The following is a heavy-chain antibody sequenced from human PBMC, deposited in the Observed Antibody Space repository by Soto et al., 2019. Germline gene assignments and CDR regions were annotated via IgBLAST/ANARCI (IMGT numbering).Heavy chain of an antibody. J-gene: IGHJ3*02. CDR2: IKQAGSEK. V-gene: IGHV3-7*01. Sequence: EVQLVESGGGLVQPGGSLRLSCAASGFTFSRYWMSWVRQAPGKGLEWVANIKQAGSEKYYVESVKGRFTMSRDNTKKSLYLQMNSLRAEDTAVYYCVRDDTRRNNDFWSGHYTTDAFDIWGQGRMVTVSS. CDR3: VRDDTRRNNDFWSGHYTTDAFDI. CDR1: GFTFSRYW. D-gene: IGHD3-3*01.